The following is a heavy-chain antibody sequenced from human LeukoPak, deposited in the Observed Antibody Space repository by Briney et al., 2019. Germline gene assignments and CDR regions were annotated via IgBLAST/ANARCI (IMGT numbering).Heavy chain of an antibody. CDR1: GGTFSSYA. CDR3: ATAPRGESPMYYY. CDR2: IIPILGIA. J-gene: IGHJ4*02. Sequence: ASVKVSCKASGGTFSSYAISWVRQAPGQGLEWMGRIIPILGIANYAQKFQGRVTITADKSTSTAYMELSSLRSEDTAVYYCATAPRGESPMYYYWGQGTLVTVSS. D-gene: IGHD3-10*02. V-gene: IGHV1-69*04.